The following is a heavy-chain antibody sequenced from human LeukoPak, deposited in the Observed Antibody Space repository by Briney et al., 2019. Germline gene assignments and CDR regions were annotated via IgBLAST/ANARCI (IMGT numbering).Heavy chain of an antibody. Sequence: GGSLRLSCAAPGFTFSSYGMSWVRQAPGKGLEWVSAISGTGGSTYYADSVKGRFTISRDNSKNTLYLQMNSLRAEDTAVYYCAKVLSPYYDSTNDAFDIWGQGTMVTVSS. J-gene: IGHJ3*02. D-gene: IGHD3-22*01. CDR1: GFTFSSYG. CDR3: AKVLSPYYDSTNDAFDI. V-gene: IGHV3-23*01. CDR2: ISGTGGST.